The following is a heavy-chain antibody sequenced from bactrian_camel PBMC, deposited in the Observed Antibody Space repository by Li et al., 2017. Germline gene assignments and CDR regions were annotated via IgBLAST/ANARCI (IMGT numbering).Heavy chain of an antibody. CDR1: ESTYRSGC. V-gene: IGHV3S1*01. Sequence: VQLVESGGGSVEAGGSPRLSCVASESTYRSGCMGWYREAPGQAREGIASIDSDGSTTYIDSVKDRFTISRDAAKNTLYLQLNNLKTEDTAMYYCAKDMPDRWTGWVFGNWGQGTQVTVS. CDR2: IDSDGST. J-gene: IGHJ4*01. D-gene: IGHD5*01. CDR3: AKDMPDRWTGWVFGN.